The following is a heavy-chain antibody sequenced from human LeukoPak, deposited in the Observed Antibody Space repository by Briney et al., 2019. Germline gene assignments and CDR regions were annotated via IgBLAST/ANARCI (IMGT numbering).Heavy chain of an antibody. CDR3: ARTLKWTIVGFDY. D-gene: IGHD1-26*01. J-gene: IGHJ4*02. Sequence: PGGSLRLSCAASGFTFSSYAMNWVRQAPGKGLEWVSVINDSGGSTFYADSVKGRFTISRDNSKNTLYLQMSGLRAEDTAVYYCARTLKWTIVGFDYWGQGTLVTVSS. V-gene: IGHV3-23*01. CDR2: INDSGGST. CDR1: GFTFSSYA.